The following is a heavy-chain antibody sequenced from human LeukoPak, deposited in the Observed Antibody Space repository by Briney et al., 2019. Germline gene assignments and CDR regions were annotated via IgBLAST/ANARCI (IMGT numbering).Heavy chain of an antibody. J-gene: IGHJ4*02. D-gene: IGHD6-19*01. CDR3: AKTRGVALGSSGWYVDY. Sequence: PGGSLRLSCAASGFTFSSYGMHWVRQAPGKGLEWVAFIRYDGSNKYYADSVKGRFTISRDNSKNTLYLQMNSLRAEDTAVYYCAKTRGVALGSSGWYVDYWGQGTLVTVSS. V-gene: IGHV3-30*02. CDR1: GFTFSSYG. CDR2: IRYDGSNK.